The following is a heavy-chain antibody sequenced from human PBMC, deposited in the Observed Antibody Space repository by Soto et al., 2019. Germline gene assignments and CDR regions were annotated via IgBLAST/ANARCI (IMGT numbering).Heavy chain of an antibody. CDR1: GYTFTSYD. V-gene: IGHV1-8*01. D-gene: IGHD3-3*01. Sequence: ASVKVSCKASGYTFTSYDINWVRQATGQGLEWMGWMNPNSGNTGYAQKFQGRVTMTRNTSISTAYMELSSLRSEDTAVYYCARGVVDYDFWSGYYRPRDYYYMDVSGKGTTVTVSS. CDR3: ARGVVDYDFWSGYYRPRDYYYMDV. J-gene: IGHJ6*03. CDR2: MNPNSGNT.